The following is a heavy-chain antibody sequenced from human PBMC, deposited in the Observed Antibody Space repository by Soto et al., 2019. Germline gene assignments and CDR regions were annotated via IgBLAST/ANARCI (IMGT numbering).Heavy chain of an antibody. J-gene: IGHJ5*02. V-gene: IGHV3-11*01. Sequence: QVQLVESGGDLVKPGGSLRLSCTGTGFTLSDYYMSWISQAPGRGREWISYISNSGGSKHYTDSVKGRSTISRDNARNSLYLQMNSLRVEDTAVYYCARDQRYSGSGSYLTSWGQGTLVTVSS. CDR1: GFTLSDYY. CDR3: ARDQRYSGSGSYLTS. D-gene: IGHD3-10*01. CDR2: ISNSGGSK.